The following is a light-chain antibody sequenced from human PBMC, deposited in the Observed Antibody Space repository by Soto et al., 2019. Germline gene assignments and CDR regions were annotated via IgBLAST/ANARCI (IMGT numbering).Light chain of an antibody. Sequence: EIVMTQSPATLSVSPGERATLSCRASQSVSSNLAWYQQKPGQAPRLLIYGASSRAIGIPDRFSGSGSGTDFTLTISRLEPEDFAVYYCQQHVRSPRTFGQGTKVDIK. CDR2: GAS. CDR1: QSVSSN. V-gene: IGKV3-20*01. CDR3: QQHVRSPRT. J-gene: IGKJ2*01.